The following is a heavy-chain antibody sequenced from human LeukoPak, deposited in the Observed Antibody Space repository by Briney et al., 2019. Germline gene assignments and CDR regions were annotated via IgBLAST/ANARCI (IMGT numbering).Heavy chain of an antibody. Sequence: GGLLRLSCAASGFTFTTYSMNWVRQAPGKGLEWVSYVSNNIISYADSVKGRFTISRDSAKNSLYLQMNSLRDEDTAVYFCARVLDWAFDRWGQGTLVTVSS. V-gene: IGHV3-48*02. CDR3: ARVLDWAFDR. J-gene: IGHJ4*02. CDR1: GFTFTTYS. D-gene: IGHD3-9*01. CDR2: VSNNII.